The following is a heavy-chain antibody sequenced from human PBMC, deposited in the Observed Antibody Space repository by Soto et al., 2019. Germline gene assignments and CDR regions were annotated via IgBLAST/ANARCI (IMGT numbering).Heavy chain of an antibody. D-gene: IGHD3-10*01. Sequence: ESLPLPCTVSGGSVSSGSYYWSWIVQPPGKGLEWIGYIYYSGSTNYNPSLKSRVTISVDTSKNQFSLKLSSVTAEETAVYQYANTRLWFGERTFGNWGQGTMISGSA. CDR3: ANTRLWFGERTFGN. V-gene: IGHV4-61*01. CDR1: GGSVSSGSYY. CDR2: IYYSGST. J-gene: IGHJ4*02.